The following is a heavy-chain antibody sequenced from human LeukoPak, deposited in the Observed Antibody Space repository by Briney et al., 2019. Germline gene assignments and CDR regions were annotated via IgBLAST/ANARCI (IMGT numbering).Heavy chain of an antibody. V-gene: IGHV3-23*01. CDR1: GFTFSSYA. CDR2: ISGSGGST. J-gene: IGHJ2*01. D-gene: IGHD3-3*01. Sequence: GGSLRLSCAASGFTFSSYAMSWVRQAPGKELEWVSAISGSGGSTYYADSVKGRFTISRDNSKNTLYLQMNSLRAEDTAVYYCTSQSGHYQDLWGRGTLVTVSS. CDR3: TSQSGHYQDL.